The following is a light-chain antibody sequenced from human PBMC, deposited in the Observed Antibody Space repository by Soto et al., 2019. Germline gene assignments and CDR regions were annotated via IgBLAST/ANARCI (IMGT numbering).Light chain of an antibody. CDR3: QQRSNWPLT. CDR1: QRGNTY. J-gene: IGKJ4*01. Sequence: EIVLTQSPATLSLSPGERATLSCRASQRGNTYLAWYQQRPGQDPRLLMYEASNRATGIPARFSGRGSGTDFTLTIHSREPEECAGYEVQQRSNWPLTFGGGTKVEIK. V-gene: IGKV3-11*01. CDR2: EAS.